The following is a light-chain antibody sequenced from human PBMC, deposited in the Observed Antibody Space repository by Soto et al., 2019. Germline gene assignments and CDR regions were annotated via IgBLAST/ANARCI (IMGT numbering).Light chain of an antibody. CDR2: DVS. J-gene: IGLJ2*01. CDR3: SSETSSSNFHVV. CDR1: SVGSYRF. Sequence: QSALTQPASVSGSPGQSITISCTGTSVGSYRFVSWYQHQPGKAPKLLIHDVSYRPSGVSSRFSGSKSGNTASLTISGLRAEDEADYYCSSETSSSNFHVVFGGGTKVTVL. V-gene: IGLV2-14*03.